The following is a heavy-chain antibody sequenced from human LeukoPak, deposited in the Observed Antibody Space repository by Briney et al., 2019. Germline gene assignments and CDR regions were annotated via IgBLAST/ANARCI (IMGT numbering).Heavy chain of an antibody. CDR2: INHSGST. Sequence: SETLSLTCAVYGGSFSGYYWSWIRQPPGKGLEWIGEINHSGSTNYNPSLKSRVTISVDTSKNQFSLKLSSVTAADTAVYYCARLAMVTTAIDFDYWGQGTLATVSS. D-gene: IGHD2-21*02. J-gene: IGHJ4*02. CDR1: GGSFSGYY. CDR3: ARLAMVTTAIDFDY. V-gene: IGHV4-34*01.